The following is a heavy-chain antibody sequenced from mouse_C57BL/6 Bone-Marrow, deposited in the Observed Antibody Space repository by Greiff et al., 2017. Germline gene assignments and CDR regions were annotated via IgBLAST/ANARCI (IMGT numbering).Heavy chain of an antibody. J-gene: IGHJ4*01. D-gene: IGHD1-1*01. CDR3: ARPIYYYGSSPYYAMDY. Sequence: EVKLVESGGDLVKPGGSLKLSCAASGFTFSSYGMSWVRQTPDKRLEWVATISSGGSYTYYPDSVKGRFTISRDNAKNTLYLQMSSLKSEDTAMYYCARPIYYYGSSPYYAMDYWGQGTSVTVSS. V-gene: IGHV5-6*02. CDR2: ISSGGSYT. CDR1: GFTFSSYG.